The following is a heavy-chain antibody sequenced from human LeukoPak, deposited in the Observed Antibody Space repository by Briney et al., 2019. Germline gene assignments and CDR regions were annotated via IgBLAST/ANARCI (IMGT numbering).Heavy chain of an antibody. D-gene: IGHD3-3*01. V-gene: IGHV3-23*01. CDR2: ISASGSNT. J-gene: IGHJ1*01. CDR3: LLIILGGSSQH. CDR1: GFTFSSYA. Sequence: PGGSLRLSCAASGFTFSSYAMSWVRQAPGKRLEWVSAISASGSNTFYADSVKGRFTTSRDNAKNTFYLQMNSLRVEDAAAYYCLLIILGGSSQHWGQGTLVSVSS.